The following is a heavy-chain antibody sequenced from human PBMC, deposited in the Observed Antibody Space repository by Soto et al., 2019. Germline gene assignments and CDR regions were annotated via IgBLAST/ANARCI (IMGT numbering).Heavy chain of an antibody. J-gene: IGHJ5*02. CDR1: GYTFTSYD. CDR3: ARGRSPETLRQRGWFDP. CDR2: MNPNSGNT. V-gene: IGHV1-8*01. Sequence: QVQLVQSGAEVKKPGASVKVSCKASGYTFTSYDINWVRQATGQGLEWMGWMNPNSGNTGYAQKFQGRVTMTRNTSISTAYMELSSLRSEDTAVYYCARGRSPETLRQRGWFDPWGQGTLVTVSS.